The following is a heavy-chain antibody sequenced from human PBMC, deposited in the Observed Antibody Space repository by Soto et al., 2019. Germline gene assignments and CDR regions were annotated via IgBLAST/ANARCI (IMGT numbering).Heavy chain of an antibody. V-gene: IGHV4-59*01. Sequence: PSETLSLTCTVSGGSISSYYWSWIRQPPGKGLEWIGYIYYSGSTNYNPSLKSRVTISVDTSKNQFSLKLSSVTAADTAVYYCARESFYDSGGFHGFDYWGQGTRVTVSS. J-gene: IGHJ4*02. CDR2: IYYSGST. D-gene: IGHD3-22*01. CDR1: GGSISSYY. CDR3: ARESFYDSGGFHGFDY.